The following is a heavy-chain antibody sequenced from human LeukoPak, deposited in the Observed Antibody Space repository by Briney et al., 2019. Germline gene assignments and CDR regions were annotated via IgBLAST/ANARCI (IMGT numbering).Heavy chain of an antibody. CDR1: GFTFSSYS. Sequence: GGSLRLSCAASGFTFSSYSMNWVRQAPGKGLEWVSYISSSSSTIYYADSVKGRFTISRDNAKNSLYLQMNSLRAEDTAVYYCAREELGYFQHWGQGTLVTVSS. V-gene: IGHV3-48*04. D-gene: IGHD1-26*01. CDR3: AREELGYFQH. J-gene: IGHJ1*01. CDR2: ISSSSSTI.